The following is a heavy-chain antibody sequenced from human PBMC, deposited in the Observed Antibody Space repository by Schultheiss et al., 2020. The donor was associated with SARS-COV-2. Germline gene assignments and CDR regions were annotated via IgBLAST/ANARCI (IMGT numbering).Heavy chain of an antibody. Sequence: GGSLRLSCAASGFTFSSYSMNWVRQAPGKGLEWVAVISYDGSNKYYADSVKGRFTISRDNSKNTLYLQMNSLRAEDTAVYYCARDEDDGWVPWGQGTLVTVSS. CDR3: ARDEDDGWVP. V-gene: IGHV3-30*12. D-gene: IGHD5-24*01. CDR2: ISYDGSNK. CDR1: GFTFSSYS. J-gene: IGHJ5*02.